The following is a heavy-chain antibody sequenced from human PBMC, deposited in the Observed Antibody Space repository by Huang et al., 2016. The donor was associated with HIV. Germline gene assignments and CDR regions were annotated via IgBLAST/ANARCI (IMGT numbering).Heavy chain of an antibody. CDR2: IYFDDSDA. D-gene: IGHD2-15*01. Sequence: EVQLVQSGAEVKRPGESLKISCKGSRYNFAGYWIGWVRQMPGKGREWMGSIYFDDSDARYIPSLQGQVTISADTSLYSSYLQWTSLRASDTAIFYCARRRRGGFDIWGQGTLVTVSS. CDR1: RYNFAGYW. J-gene: IGHJ3*02. CDR3: ARRRRGGFDI. V-gene: IGHV5-51*03.